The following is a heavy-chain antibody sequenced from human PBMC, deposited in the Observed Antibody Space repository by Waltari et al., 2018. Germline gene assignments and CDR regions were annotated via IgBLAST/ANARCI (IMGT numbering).Heavy chain of an antibody. Sequence: EVQLVESGGGLVQPGGSLRLSCAASGFPFSSYAMSWVRQAPGKGLEWVSAISGSGGSTYYADSVKGRFTISRDDSKSIAYLQMNSLKTEDTAVYYCARVAVAGLYEDYWGQGTLVTVSS. CDR2: ISGSGGST. V-gene: IGHV3-23*04. D-gene: IGHD6-19*01. CDR1: GFPFSSYA. J-gene: IGHJ4*02. CDR3: ARVAVAGLYEDY.